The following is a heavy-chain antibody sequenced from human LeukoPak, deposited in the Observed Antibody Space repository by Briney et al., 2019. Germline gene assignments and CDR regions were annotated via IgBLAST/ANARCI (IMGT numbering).Heavy chain of an antibody. CDR3: ARVEGYCSSTSCRKDFDY. Sequence: ASVKVSCKASGYTFTDYFMHWVRQAPGQGLEWMGWINPNSGGTNYAQTFQGRVTMTRDTSISTAYMELSSLRSDDTAVYYCARVEGYCSSTSCRKDFDYWGQGTLVTVSS. CDR2: INPNSGGT. V-gene: IGHV1-2*02. D-gene: IGHD2-2*01. CDR1: GYTFTDYF. J-gene: IGHJ4*02.